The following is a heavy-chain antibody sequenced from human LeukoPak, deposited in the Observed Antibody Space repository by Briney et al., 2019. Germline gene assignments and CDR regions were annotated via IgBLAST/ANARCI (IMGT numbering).Heavy chain of an antibody. D-gene: IGHD3-10*01. CDR2: ISWNSGSI. CDR3: ARAYYGSGNCGAY. Sequence: GGSLRLSCAASGFTFDDYAMHWVRQAPGKGLEWVSGISWNSGSIGYADSVKGRFTISRDNAKNSLYLQMNSLRAEDTALYYCARAYYGSGNCGAYWGQGTLVTVSS. V-gene: IGHV3-9*01. J-gene: IGHJ4*02. CDR1: GFTFDDYA.